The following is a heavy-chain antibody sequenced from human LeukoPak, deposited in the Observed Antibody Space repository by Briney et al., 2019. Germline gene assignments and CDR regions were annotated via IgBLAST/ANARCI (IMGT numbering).Heavy chain of an antibody. V-gene: IGHV1-69*01. J-gene: IGHJ3*02. CDR3: ARGLKQWLVPDAFDI. CDR1: GGTFSSYA. CDR2: IIPIFGTA. D-gene: IGHD6-19*01. Sequence: ASVNVSCKASGGTFSSYAISWVRQAPGQGLEWMGGIIPIFGTANYAQKFQGRVTITADESTSTAYMELSSLRSEDTAVYYCARGLKQWLVPDAFDIWGQGTMVTVSS.